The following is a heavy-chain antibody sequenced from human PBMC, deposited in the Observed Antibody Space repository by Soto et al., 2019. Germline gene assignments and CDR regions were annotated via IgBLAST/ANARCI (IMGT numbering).Heavy chain of an antibody. D-gene: IGHD3-10*01. J-gene: IGHJ4*02. Sequence: PGGSLRLSCAASGFTFSSYAMSWVRQAPGKGLEWVSAISGSGGSTYYADSVKGRFTISRDNSKNTLYLQMNSLRAEDTAAYYCANEPRYYYGSGSYLSYWGQGTLVTVSS. CDR2: ISGSGGST. CDR1: GFTFSSYA. V-gene: IGHV3-23*01. CDR3: ANEPRYYYGSGSYLSY.